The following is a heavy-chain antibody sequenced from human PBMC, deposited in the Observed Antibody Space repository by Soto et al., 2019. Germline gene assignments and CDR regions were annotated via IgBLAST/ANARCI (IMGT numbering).Heavy chain of an antibody. J-gene: IGHJ4*02. CDR3: ARDRIGRPHGEYYFDY. Sequence: ASVKVSCKASGGTFSSYAISWVRQAPGQGLEWMGGIIPIFGTANYAQKFQGRVTITADESTSTAYMELSSLRSEDTAVYYCARDRIGRPHGEYYFDYWGQGTLVTVSS. V-gene: IGHV1-69*13. D-gene: IGHD2-21*01. CDR2: IIPIFGTA. CDR1: GGTFSSYA.